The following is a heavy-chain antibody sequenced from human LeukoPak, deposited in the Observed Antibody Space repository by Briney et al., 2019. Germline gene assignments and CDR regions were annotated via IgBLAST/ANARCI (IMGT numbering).Heavy chain of an antibody. CDR3: AKLEPSVYYDSSGYDRAGAQNY. CDR2: ISYDGSNK. D-gene: IGHD3-22*01. J-gene: IGHJ4*02. CDR1: GFTFSSYG. Sequence: GGSLRLSCAASGFTFSSYGMARVRQAPGKGLEWVAVISYDGSNKYYADSVKGRFTISRDNSKNTLYLQMNSLRAEDTAVYYCAKLEPSVYYDSSGYDRAGAQNYWGQGTLVTVSS. V-gene: IGHV3-30*18.